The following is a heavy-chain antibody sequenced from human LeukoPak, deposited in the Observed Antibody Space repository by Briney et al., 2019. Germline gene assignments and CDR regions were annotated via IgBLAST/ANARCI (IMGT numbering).Heavy chain of an antibody. V-gene: IGHV4-34*01. D-gene: IGHD3-22*01. J-gene: IGHJ6*03. Sequence: SETLSLTCAVYGGSFSGYYWTWIRHTPEKGLEWIGEMNPSGSTNYNPSLKSRVTISVDTSKNQFSLNLSSVTAADTAVYYCARGRHDITMIVVIMTAVSYYLDVRGKGTTVTVS. CDR3: ARGRHDITMIVVIMTAVSYYLDV. CDR1: GGSFSGYY. CDR2: MNPSGST.